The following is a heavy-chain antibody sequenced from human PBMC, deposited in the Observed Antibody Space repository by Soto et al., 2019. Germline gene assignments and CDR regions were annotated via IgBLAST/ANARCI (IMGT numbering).Heavy chain of an antibody. CDR1: GGFISNGDYH. V-gene: IGHV4-30-4*01. Sequence: QVQLQESGPGLVKPSQTLSLICTVSGGFISNGDYHWSWIRQPPGKGLEWIGYTYPSGSTYYNAARRSRVTISIDASKNQFSLKLNSVTAADTAVYYCAREGGYDSPHGCWGQGTLVTVSS. CDR2: TYPSGST. CDR3: AREGGYDSPHGC. D-gene: IGHD5-12*01. J-gene: IGHJ4*02.